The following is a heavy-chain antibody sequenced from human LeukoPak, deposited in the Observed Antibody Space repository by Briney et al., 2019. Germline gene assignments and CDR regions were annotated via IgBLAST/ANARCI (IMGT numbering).Heavy chain of an antibody. V-gene: IGHV3-66*01. CDR2: IYSGGST. CDR3: ARGHNDY. CDR1: GFTVSTNY. J-gene: IGHJ4*02. Sequence: GGSLRLSCAASGFTVSTNYMTWVRQAPGKGLEWVSVIYSGGSTYYADSVKGRFTISRDNSKNTLYLQMNSLRAEDTAVCYCARGHNDYWGQGTLVTASS.